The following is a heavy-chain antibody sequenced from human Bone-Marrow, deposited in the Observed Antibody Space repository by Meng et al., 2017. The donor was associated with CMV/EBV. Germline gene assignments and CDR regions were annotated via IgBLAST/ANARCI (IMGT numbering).Heavy chain of an antibody. D-gene: IGHD4-11*01. CDR2: ISAYNGNT. CDR1: GTTFTSYG. CDR3: ARPLTVTAYYFDY. Sequence: QVQSGQCGPELRKLGASATVSCTASGTTFTSYGISWVRQAPGQGLEWMGWISAYNGNTNYAQKLQGRVTMTTDTSTSTAYMELRSLRSDDTAVYYCARPLTVTAYYFDYWGQGTLVTVSS. J-gene: IGHJ4*02. V-gene: IGHV1-18*01.